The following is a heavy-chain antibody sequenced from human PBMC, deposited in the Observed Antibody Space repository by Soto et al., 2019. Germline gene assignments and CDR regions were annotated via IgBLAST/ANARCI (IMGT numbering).Heavy chain of an antibody. V-gene: IGHV1-69*13. D-gene: IGHD6-13*01. J-gene: IGHJ4*02. Sequence: SVKVSCKASGGTFSNYAFSWVRQAPGQGLEWMGGILPIFTTATYAPKFQDRVTITADESTSTVYMDLSSLRSEDTALSYCAKDIGFQQHLFVFDNCGQGTLVTVSS. CDR3: AKDIGFQQHLFVFDN. CDR1: GGTFSNYA. CDR2: ILPIFTTA.